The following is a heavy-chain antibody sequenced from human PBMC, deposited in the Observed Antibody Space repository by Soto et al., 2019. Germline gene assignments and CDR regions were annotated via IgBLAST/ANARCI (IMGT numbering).Heavy chain of an antibody. J-gene: IGHJ6*01. D-gene: IGHD1-1*01. Sequence: SGPTLVNPTQTLTLTCSFSGFSFRTSRVGVGWIRQPPGKALEWLALIYWDNGERYSPSLKNKLTVTRDTSKNQVVLTMTNVDPADTATYYCAHSGVPDWNGSYYYDLDVWGPGTTVTVSS. V-gene: IGHV2-5*02. CDR1: GFSFRTSRVG. CDR2: IYWDNGE. CDR3: AHSGVPDWNGSYYYDLDV.